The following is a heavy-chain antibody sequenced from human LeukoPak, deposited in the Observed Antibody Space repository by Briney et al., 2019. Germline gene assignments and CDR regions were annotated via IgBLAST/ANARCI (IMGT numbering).Heavy chain of an antibody. CDR2: IYYSGST. CDR1: GGSISSYY. V-gene: IGHV4-59*01. CDR3: ARGGGYHSDY. D-gene: IGHD3-22*01. Sequence: PSETLSLTCTVSGGSISSYYWNWIRQPPGKGLEWIGYIYYSGSTNYNPSLKSRVTISVDTSKNQFSLKLSSVTAADTAVYYCARGGGYHSDYWGQGTLVTASS. J-gene: IGHJ4*02.